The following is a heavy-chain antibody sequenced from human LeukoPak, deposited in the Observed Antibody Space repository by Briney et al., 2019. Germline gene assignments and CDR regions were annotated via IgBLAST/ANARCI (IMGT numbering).Heavy chain of an antibody. CDR1: GFTFSRYS. V-gene: IGHV3-48*01. J-gene: IGHJ6*02. CDR3: ARGTPSSSGWLYYGMDV. D-gene: IGHD6-19*01. CDR2: ISNSSSTI. Sequence: GGSLRLSCAASGFTFSRYSMNWVRQAPGKGLEWVSHISNSSSTIYNADSVKGRFTISRDNSKNTLYLQMNSLRAEDTAVYYCARGTPSSSGWLYYGMDVWGQGTTVTVSS.